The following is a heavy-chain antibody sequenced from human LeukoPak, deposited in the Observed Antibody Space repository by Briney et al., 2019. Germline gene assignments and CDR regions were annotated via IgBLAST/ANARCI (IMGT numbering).Heavy chain of an antibody. V-gene: IGHV3-9*01. CDR2: ISWSGGSI. Sequence: GGSLRLSCVVSGIVFDDYAMNWVRQVPGQGLEWVSGISWSGGSIGYADSVKGRFTVFRDNAKNSLYLQMNDLKTEDTAVYYCGKDIGGEYYGRGGMDVWGRGTTVTVS. CDR1: GIVFDDYA. CDR3: GKDIGGEYYGRGGMDV. J-gene: IGHJ6*02. D-gene: IGHD3-16*01.